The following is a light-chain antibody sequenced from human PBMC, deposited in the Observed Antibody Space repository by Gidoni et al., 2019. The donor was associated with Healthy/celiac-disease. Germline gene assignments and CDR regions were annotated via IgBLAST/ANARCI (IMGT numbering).Light chain of an antibody. V-gene: IGKV1-39*01. J-gene: IGKJ2*01. CDR2: AAS. CDR1: QSISSY. Sequence: DIQMTQSPSSLSASVGDRVTITCRASQSISSYLNWYQQKPGKAPKLLIYAASSLQSGVPSRFSGSGSGTDFTLTISSLQPEDFAIYYCLQSFSTPRTFGQGTKLEIK. CDR3: LQSFSTPRT.